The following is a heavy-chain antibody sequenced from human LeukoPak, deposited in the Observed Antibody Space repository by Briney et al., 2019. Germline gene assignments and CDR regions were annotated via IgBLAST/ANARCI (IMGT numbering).Heavy chain of an antibody. CDR3: ARRFVGSYSAFDY. J-gene: IGHJ4*02. CDR2: IYHGGST. Sequence: PSETLSLTCAVSGYSISSGYYWGWIRQPPGKGLEGIGSIYHGGSTYYNPSLKSRVTISVDTSKNQISLKLSSVTAADTAVYYCARRFVGSYSAFDYWGQGTLVTVSS. CDR1: GYSISSGYY. V-gene: IGHV4-38-2*01. D-gene: IGHD3-3*01.